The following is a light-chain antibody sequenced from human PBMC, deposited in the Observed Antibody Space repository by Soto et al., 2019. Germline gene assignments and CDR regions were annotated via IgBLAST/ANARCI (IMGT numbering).Light chain of an antibody. Sequence: IRRPKPHSSLSASVGEKVTITCLASQGISNYLAWYQQKPGKVPKLLIYAASTLQSGVPSRFSGSGSGTDFTLTISSLQPEDVATYYCQKYNSAPQTFGQGTKVDIK. CDR3: QKYNSAPQT. CDR2: AAS. CDR1: QGISNY. J-gene: IGKJ1*01. V-gene: IGKV1-27*01.